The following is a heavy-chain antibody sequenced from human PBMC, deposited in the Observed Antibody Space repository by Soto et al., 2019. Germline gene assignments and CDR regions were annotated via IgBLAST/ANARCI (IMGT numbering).Heavy chain of an antibody. J-gene: IGHJ5*02. Sequence: EVQLLESGGGLVQPGGSLRLSCAASGFSFSTYAMSWVRQAPGKGLEWVSALSGSGGSTYYADSVKGRFTISRDNSKNTVYLQMTSRRADDTAVYFCAKGSATPRNWFGPWGQGTLVTVSS. CDR1: GFSFSTYA. V-gene: IGHV3-23*01. CDR2: LSGSGGST. CDR3: AKGSATPRNWFGP.